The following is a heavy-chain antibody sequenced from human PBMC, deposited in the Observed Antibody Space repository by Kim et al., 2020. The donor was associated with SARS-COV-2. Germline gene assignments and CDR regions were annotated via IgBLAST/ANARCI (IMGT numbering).Heavy chain of an antibody. CDR3: ARGQLERSGDDAFDI. D-gene: IGHD1-1*01. V-gene: IGHV3-33*01. CDR2: IWYDGSNK. J-gene: IGHJ3*02. Sequence: GGSLRLSCAASGFTFSSYGMHWVRQAPGKGLEWVAVIWYDGSNKYYADSVKGRFTISRDNSKNTLYLQMNSLRAEDTAVYYCARGQLERSGDDAFDIWGQGTMVTVSS. CDR1: GFTFSSYG.